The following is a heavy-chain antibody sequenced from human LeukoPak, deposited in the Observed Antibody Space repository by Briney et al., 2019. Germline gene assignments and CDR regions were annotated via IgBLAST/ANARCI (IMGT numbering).Heavy chain of an antibody. CDR3: ARLQQLVPDAFDI. D-gene: IGHD6-13*01. CDR1: GYTFTSYD. CDR2: MNPNSGNT. Sequence: ASVKVSCKASGYTFTSYDINWVRQATGQGLEWMGWMNPNSGNTGYAQKFQGRVTMTRNTSIGTAYMELSSLRSEDTAVYYCARLQQLVPDAFDIWGQGTMVTVSS. V-gene: IGHV1-8*01. J-gene: IGHJ3*02.